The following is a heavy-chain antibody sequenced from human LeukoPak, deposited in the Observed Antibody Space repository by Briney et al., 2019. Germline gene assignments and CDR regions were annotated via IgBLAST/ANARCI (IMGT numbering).Heavy chain of an antibody. CDR1: GGSISSYF. V-gene: IGHV4-59*01. J-gene: IGHJ5*02. Sequence: SETLSLTCTVSGGSISSYFWSWIRQPPGKGLEWIGYIYYSGSTNYNPSLKSRVTISVDTSKSQFSLKLNPVTAADTAVYYCARSATHSWFDPWGQGTLVTVSS. CDR2: IYYSGST. D-gene: IGHD2-15*01. CDR3: ARSATHSWFDP.